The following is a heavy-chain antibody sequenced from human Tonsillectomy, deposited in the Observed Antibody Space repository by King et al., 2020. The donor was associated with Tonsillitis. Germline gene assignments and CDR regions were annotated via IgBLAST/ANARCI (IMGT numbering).Heavy chain of an antibody. Sequence: QLQESGPGLVKPSETLSLTCTVSCGSISTSSYYWGWIRQPPGKGLEWIVSIYYSGSTYYNPSLKRPVTISVDTSKNQFSLKLCSVPAADTAVYYCAGPGGAAAGPGWFDPWGQGTLVTVSS. D-gene: IGHD6-13*01. CDR1: CGSISTSSYY. J-gene: IGHJ5*02. V-gene: IGHV4-39*01. CDR2: IYYSGST. CDR3: AGPGGAAAGPGWFDP.